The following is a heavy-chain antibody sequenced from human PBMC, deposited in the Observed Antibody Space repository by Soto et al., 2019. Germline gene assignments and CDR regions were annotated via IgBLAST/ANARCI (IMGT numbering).Heavy chain of an antibody. V-gene: IGHV3-72*01. CDR3: VLWVRGLINY. CDR2: CRSRDDNYAT. D-gene: IGHD3-10*01. J-gene: IGHJ4*02. Sequence: EVQLVESGGGLVQPGGSLRLSCATSGITFSDHDMDWVRQAPGKGLEWLGRCRSRDDNYATDYAASVKGRFTFSRDDSKSSLSLQMRSLKTGDTAMYYCVLWVRGLINYWGQGTLVTVSS. CDR1: GITFSDHD.